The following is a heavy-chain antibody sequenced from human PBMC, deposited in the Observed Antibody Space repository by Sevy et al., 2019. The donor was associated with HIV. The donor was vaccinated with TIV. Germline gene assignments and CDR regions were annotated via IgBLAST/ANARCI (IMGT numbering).Heavy chain of an antibody. D-gene: IGHD3-3*01. CDR3: ARARPGDFWSGYYQGFDY. CDR2: TYYRSKWYN. CDR1: GDSVSSNSAA. V-gene: IGHV6-1*01. J-gene: IGHJ4*02. Sequence: SQTLSLTCTISGDSVSSNSAAWNWIRQSPSRGLEWLGRTYYRSKWYNDYAVSVKSRITINPDTSKNQFSLQLNSVTPEDTAVYYCARARPGDFWSGYYQGFDYWGQGTLVTVSS.